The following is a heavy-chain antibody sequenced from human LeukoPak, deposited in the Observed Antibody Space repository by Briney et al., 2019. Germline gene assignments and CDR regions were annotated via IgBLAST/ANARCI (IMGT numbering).Heavy chain of an antibody. CDR2: ISSSSSYI. Sequence: GGSLRLSCAASGFTFSSYSMNWVRQAPGKGLEWVSSISSSSSYIHYADSVKGRFTISRDNAKNSLDLQMNSLRAEDTAVYYCAKDLWYYGSGSYVDAFDIWGQGTMVTVSS. J-gene: IGHJ3*02. D-gene: IGHD3-10*01. CDR1: GFTFSSYS. CDR3: AKDLWYYGSGSYVDAFDI. V-gene: IGHV3-21*01.